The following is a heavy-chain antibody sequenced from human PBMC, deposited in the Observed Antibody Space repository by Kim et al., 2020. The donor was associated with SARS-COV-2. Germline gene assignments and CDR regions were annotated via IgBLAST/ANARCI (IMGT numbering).Heavy chain of an antibody. Sequence: SETLSLTCAVYGENFRAYYWSWIRQPPGKGLEWIGETNHRGTTNYNPSLKSRVTISADTSKSQFSLKVNSVTAADTAVYYCARGRYFDWLLGRTADNYCDPWGQGTLVTVSS. D-gene: IGHD3-9*01. CDR2: TNHRGTT. V-gene: IGHV4-34*01. CDR3: ARGRYFDWLLGRTADNYCDP. J-gene: IGHJ5*02. CDR1: GENFRAYY.